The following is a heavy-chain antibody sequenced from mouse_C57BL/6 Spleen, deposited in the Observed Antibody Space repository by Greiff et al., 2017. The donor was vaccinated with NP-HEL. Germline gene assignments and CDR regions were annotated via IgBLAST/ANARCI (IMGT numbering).Heavy chain of an antibody. D-gene: IGHD2-4*01. Sequence: VQLQQPGAELVKPGASVKLSCKASGYTFTSYWMHWVKQRPGQGLEWIGMIHPNSGSTNYNEKFKSKATLTVDKSSSTAYMQLSSLTSEDSAVYYCARLGGMDDDDGVYYFDYWGQGTTLTVSS. CDR2: IHPNSGST. V-gene: IGHV1-64*01. CDR1: GYTFTSYW. J-gene: IGHJ2*01. CDR3: ARLGGMDDDDGVYYFDY.